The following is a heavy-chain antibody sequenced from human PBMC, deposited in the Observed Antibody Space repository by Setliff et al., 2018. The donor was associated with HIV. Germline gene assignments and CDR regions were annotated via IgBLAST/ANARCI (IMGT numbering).Heavy chain of an antibody. D-gene: IGHD3-10*01. CDR1: GGTFNSYI. V-gene: IGHV1-69*05. J-gene: IGHJ2*01. CDR2: IIPSFGTV. Sequence: SVKVSCKAAGGTFNSYILSWVRQAPGQGLEWTGGIIPSFGTVTYAQKFQGRVTITTDESMTTVYMELSSLRSEDTAVYYCARGYYYYGSGSQPLFDLWGRGTLVTVS. CDR3: ARGYYYYGSGSQPLFDL.